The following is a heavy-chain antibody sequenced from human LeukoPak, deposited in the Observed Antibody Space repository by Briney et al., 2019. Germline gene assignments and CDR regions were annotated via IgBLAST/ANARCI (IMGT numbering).Heavy chain of an antibody. CDR1: GFTFSNCA. D-gene: IGHD6-13*01. CDR3: VKDLYKGDTSSWYYFDY. J-gene: IGHJ4*02. V-gene: IGHV3-64D*06. Sequence: GRSLRLSCSASGFTFSNCAMHWVSQAPGKGTEYGSVISSYGDKTYYADSVKGRFTISRDNSKNTVSLQMSSLRAEDTAVYYCVKDLYKGDTSSWYYFDYWGRGTLVTVSS. CDR2: ISSYGDKT.